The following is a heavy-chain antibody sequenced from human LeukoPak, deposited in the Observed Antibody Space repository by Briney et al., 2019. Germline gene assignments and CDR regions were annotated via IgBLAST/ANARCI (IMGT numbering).Heavy chain of an antibody. Sequence: PGGSLRLSCAASGFTFSGSAMHWVRQASGEGLEWVGRIRSKANSYATAYAASVKGRFTISRDDSKNTAYLQMNSLKTEDTAVYYCTTLVRGVILHWGQGTLVTVSS. CDR2: IRSKANSYAT. D-gene: IGHD3-10*01. J-gene: IGHJ4*02. CDR1: GFTFSGSA. V-gene: IGHV3-73*01. CDR3: TTLVRGVILH.